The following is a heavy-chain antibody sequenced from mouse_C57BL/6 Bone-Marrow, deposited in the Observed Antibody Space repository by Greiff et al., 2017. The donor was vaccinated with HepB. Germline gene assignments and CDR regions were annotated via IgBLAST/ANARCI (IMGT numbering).Heavy chain of an antibody. CDR3: ARPYYGSPLAY. CDR1: GFTFSSYT. Sequence: EVQRVESGGGLVKPGGSLKLSCAASGFTFSSYTMSWVRQTPEKRLEWVATISGGGGNTYYPDSVKGRFTISRDNAKNTLYLQMSSLRSEDTALYYCARPYYGSPLAYWGQGTLVTVSA. CDR2: ISGGGGNT. D-gene: IGHD1-1*01. V-gene: IGHV5-9*01. J-gene: IGHJ3*01.